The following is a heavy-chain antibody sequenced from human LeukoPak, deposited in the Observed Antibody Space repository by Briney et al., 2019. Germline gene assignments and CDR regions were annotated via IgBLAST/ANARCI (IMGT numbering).Heavy chain of an antibody. V-gene: IGHV1-18*01. CDR2: ISAYNGNT. Sequence: GASVKVSCKASGYTFTSYGISWVRQAPGQGLEWMGWISAYNGNTNYAQKLQGRVTMTTDTSTSTAYMELRSLRSDATAVYYCARAPGLGYCSSTSCQGHFDYWGQGTLVTVSS. CDR1: GYTFTSYG. J-gene: IGHJ4*02. D-gene: IGHD2-2*01. CDR3: ARAPGLGYCSSTSCQGHFDY.